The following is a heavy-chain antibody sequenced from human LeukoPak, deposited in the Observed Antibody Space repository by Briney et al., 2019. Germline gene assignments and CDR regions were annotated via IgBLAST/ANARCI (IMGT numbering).Heavy chain of an antibody. CDR2: INHSGST. V-gene: IGHV4-34*01. J-gene: IGHJ4*02. CDR1: GGSFSGYY. D-gene: IGHD6-13*01. CDR3: AREDAAGIFDY. Sequence: KPSETLSLTCAVYGGSFSGYYWSWIRQPPGKGLEWIGEINHSGSTNYNPSLKSRVTISVDTSKNQFSLKLSSVTAADTAVYCCAREDAAGIFDYWGQGTLVTVSS.